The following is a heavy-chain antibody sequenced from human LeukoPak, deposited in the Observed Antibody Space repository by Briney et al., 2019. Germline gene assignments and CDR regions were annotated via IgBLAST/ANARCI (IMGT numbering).Heavy chain of an antibody. J-gene: IGHJ6*03. D-gene: IGHD6-13*01. CDR3: ARRAAAPYYYYYHMDV. Sequence: SETLSLTCAVYGGSFSGYYWSWIRQPPGKGLEWIGEINHSGSTSYNPYLKNRFTISVDTSKNQFSLKLSSVTAADTAVYYCARRAAAPYYYYYHMDVWGKGTTVTISS. CDR2: INHSGST. CDR1: GGSFSGYY. V-gene: IGHV4-34*01.